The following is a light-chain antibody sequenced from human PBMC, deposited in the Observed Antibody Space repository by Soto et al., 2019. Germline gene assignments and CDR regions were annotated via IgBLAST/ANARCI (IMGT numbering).Light chain of an antibody. CDR1: QSVSSFY. CDR3: QQYHNWPQT. Sequence: IVLTQSPDTLSLFPGERATLSCRASQSVSSFYLAWYQQKPGQAPRLLIYGVSKRATGIPDRFSGSGSGTEFTLTISSLQSEDVAVYYCQQYHNWPQTFGQGTKVDIK. V-gene: IGKV3-20*01. CDR2: GVS. J-gene: IGKJ1*01.